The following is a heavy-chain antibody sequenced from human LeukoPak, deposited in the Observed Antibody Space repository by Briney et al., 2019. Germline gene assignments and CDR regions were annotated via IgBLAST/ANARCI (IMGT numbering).Heavy chain of an antibody. Sequence: SVKVSCKASGGTFSSYTISWVRQAPGQGLEWMGRIIPILGIANYAQKFQGRVTITADKATSTAYMELSSLRSEDTAVYYCARDPPNYYDSSGYPDNFDYWGQGTLVTVSS. CDR2: IIPILGIA. CDR3: ARDPPNYYDSSGYPDNFDY. D-gene: IGHD3-22*01. J-gene: IGHJ4*02. CDR1: GGTFSSYT. V-gene: IGHV1-69*04.